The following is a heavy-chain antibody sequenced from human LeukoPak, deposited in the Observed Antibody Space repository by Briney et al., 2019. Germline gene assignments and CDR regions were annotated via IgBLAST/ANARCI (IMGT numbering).Heavy chain of an antibody. CDR2: TSYDGSNK. CDR3: AKDLTRVYSSSWYVDY. V-gene: IGHV3-30*18. D-gene: IGHD6-13*01. CDR1: GFSFSSYG. Sequence: PGGSLRLSCAASGFSFSSYGMHWVRQAPGKGLEWMAVTSYDGSNKYYADSVKGRFTISRDNSKNTLHLQMNSLRAEDTAVYYCAKDLTRVYSSSWYVDYWGQGTLSPSPQ. J-gene: IGHJ4*02.